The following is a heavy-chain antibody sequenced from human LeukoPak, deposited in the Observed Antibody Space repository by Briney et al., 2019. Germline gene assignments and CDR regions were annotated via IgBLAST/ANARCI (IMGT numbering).Heavy chain of an antibody. D-gene: IGHD6-19*01. V-gene: IGHV4-34*01. CDR1: GGSFSGYS. Sequence: SETLSLTCAVYGGSFSGYSWNWIRQPPGKGLEWIGEINHSGSTNYNPSLKSRVTISVGTSKNQLSLKLSSVTAADTAVYFCARAGYWGQGTLVTVSS. CDR3: ARAGY. J-gene: IGHJ4*02. CDR2: INHSGST.